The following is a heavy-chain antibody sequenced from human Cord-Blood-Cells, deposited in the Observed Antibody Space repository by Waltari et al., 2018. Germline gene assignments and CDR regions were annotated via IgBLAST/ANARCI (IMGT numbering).Heavy chain of an antibody. Sequence: QVQLVESGGGVVQPGRSLRLYCAAYGFTFSSYGMHWVRQAPDKGLEWVAIISYDGSNKYYAYSVKGRFTIARHNSKNTLYLQMNSLRAEDTAVYYCAKWSAWGQGTLVTVSS. D-gene: IGHD3-3*01. V-gene: IGHV3-30*18. CDR3: AKWSA. CDR2: ISYDGSNK. J-gene: IGHJ5*02. CDR1: GFTFSSYG.